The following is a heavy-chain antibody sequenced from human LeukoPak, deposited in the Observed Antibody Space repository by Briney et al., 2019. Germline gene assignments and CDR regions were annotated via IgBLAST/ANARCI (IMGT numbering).Heavy chain of an antibody. CDR2: ISNSGSYI. CDR3: AKHMRATNTYSFFGLDV. J-gene: IGHJ6*02. D-gene: IGHD1-26*01. Sequence: GGSLRLSCVASGFSFSTYAMNWVRQAPGKGLEWVSSISNSGSYIYYADSVKGRFTISRDDAKKSVYLQMNSLRPEDTALYYCAKHMRATNTYSFFGLDVWGQGTTVTVSS. V-gene: IGHV3-21*04. CDR1: GFSFSTYA.